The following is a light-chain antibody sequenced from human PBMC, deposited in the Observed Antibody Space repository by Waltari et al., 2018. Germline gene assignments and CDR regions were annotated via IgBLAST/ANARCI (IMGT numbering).Light chain of an antibody. J-gene: IGKJ5*01. CDR2: GAS. V-gene: IGKV3-20*01. CDR1: QSVSSSY. Sequence: EIVFTQSPGTLSLSPGERATLSCRASQSVSSSYFAWYQQRPGQAPRLLIYGASSRATGIPDRFSGSGSGTDFTLTISRLEPEDFAVYYCQQYGSSPLVTFGQGTRLEIK. CDR3: QQYGSSPLVT.